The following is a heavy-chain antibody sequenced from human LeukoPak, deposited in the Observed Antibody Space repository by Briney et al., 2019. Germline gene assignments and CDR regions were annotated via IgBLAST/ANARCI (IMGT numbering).Heavy chain of an antibody. CDR3: AKGLYYDFWSGYLAY. J-gene: IGHJ4*02. CDR1: GFTLSSYA. CDR2: ISGSGGST. V-gene: IGHV3-23*01. Sequence: PGGSLRLSCAASGFTLSSYAMSWVRQAPGKGLEWVSAISGSGGSTYYADSVKGRFTISRDNSKNTLYLQMNSLRAEDTAVYYCAKGLYYDFWSGYLAYWGQGTLVTVSS. D-gene: IGHD3-3*01.